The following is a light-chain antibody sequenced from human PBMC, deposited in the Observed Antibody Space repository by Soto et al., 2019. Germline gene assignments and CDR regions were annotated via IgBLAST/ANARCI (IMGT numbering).Light chain of an antibody. CDR3: QQRSSWPLT. CDR1: QSVSSY. CDR2: DAS. J-gene: IGKJ5*01. Sequence: EIVLTQSPATLSLSPGERATLSCRASQSVSSYLAWYQQKRGQAPRLLIYDASNRATGIPARFSGSGSGTDFTLAISSLEPEDFAGYYCQQRSSWPLTFGQGTRLEIK. V-gene: IGKV3-11*01.